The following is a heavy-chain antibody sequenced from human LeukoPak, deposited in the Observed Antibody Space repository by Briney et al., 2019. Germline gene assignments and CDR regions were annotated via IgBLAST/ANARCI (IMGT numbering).Heavy chain of an antibody. D-gene: IGHD1-26*01. Sequence: SETLSLTCTVSGGSISSGDYYWNWIRQPPGKGLEWIGYIYNSGNTYYNPSLKSRVTISVDTSKNQFSLKLSSVTAADTAVYYCARGNSGSFYGLFDYWGQGTLVTVSP. CDR3: ARGNSGSFYGLFDY. J-gene: IGHJ4*02. CDR2: IYNSGNT. V-gene: IGHV4-30-4*01. CDR1: GGSISSGDYY.